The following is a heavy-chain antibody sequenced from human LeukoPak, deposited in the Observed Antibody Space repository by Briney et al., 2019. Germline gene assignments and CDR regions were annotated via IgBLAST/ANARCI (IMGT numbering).Heavy chain of an antibody. CDR3: ARDAVAGTLRYYYYMDV. V-gene: IGHV3-21*01. J-gene: IGHJ6*03. CDR2: ISSSSYI. Sequence: GGSLRLSCAASGFTFSSYSMNWVRQAPGKGLEWVSSISSSSYIYYADSVKGRFTISRDNAKNSLYLQMNSLRAEDTAVYYCARDAVAGTLRYYYYMDVGGKGTTVTVSS. CDR1: GFTFSSYS. D-gene: IGHD6-19*01.